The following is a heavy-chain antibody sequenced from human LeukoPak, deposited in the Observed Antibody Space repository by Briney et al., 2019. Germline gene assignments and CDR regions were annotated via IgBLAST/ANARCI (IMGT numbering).Heavy chain of an antibody. J-gene: IGHJ6*03. Sequence: PGGSLRLSCAASGFTFSTFWLSWVRQAPGKGLEWVANIKEDGKEEYYVDSVKGRFTISRDNSKNTLYLQMNSLRAEDTAVYYCARDGYCSSTSCYYYYYYMDVWGKGTTVTVSS. CDR3: ARDGYCSSTSCYYYYYYMDV. V-gene: IGHV3-7*01. CDR2: IKEDGKEE. CDR1: GFTFSTFW. D-gene: IGHD2-2*03.